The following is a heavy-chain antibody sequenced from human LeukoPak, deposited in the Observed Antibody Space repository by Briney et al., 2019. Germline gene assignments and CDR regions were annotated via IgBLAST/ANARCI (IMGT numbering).Heavy chain of an antibody. Sequence: GGSLRLSCTASGFTFGDYAMSWVRQAPGKGLEWVSSISRSGSTKYYADSVKGRFTISRDNAKNSLFLQMNSLRAEDTAVYYCARVLRYCSGGNCYSGGLGYMDVWGKGTTVTISS. D-gene: IGHD2-15*01. V-gene: IGHV3-11*01. CDR1: GFTFGDYA. CDR3: ARVLRYCSGGNCYSGGLGYMDV. CDR2: ISRSGSTK. J-gene: IGHJ6*03.